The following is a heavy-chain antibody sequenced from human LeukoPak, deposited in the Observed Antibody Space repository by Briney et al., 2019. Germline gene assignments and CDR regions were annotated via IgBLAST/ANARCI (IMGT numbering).Heavy chain of an antibody. Sequence: GGSLRLSCAASGFTFSSYSMNWVRQAPGKGLEWVANIKQDGSEKYYVDSVKGRFTISRDNAKNSLYLQMNSLRAEDTAVYYCARWSGYPISDAFDIWGQGTMVTVSS. V-gene: IGHV3-7*01. CDR3: ARWSGYPISDAFDI. D-gene: IGHD3-3*01. CDR1: GFTFSSYS. J-gene: IGHJ3*02. CDR2: IKQDGSEK.